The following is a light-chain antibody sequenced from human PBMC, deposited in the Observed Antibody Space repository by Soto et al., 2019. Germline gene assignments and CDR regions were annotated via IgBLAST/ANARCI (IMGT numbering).Light chain of an antibody. CDR2: GAS. CDR3: QQYGSSPGT. Sequence: EIVLTQSPGPLSLSPGERATLSCRAGQTVSSNYLAWYQQKPGQAPRLLIYGASSRATGIPDRFNGSGSGTDFTLTISRLEPEDFAVYYCQQYGSSPGTFGQGTQVEIK. V-gene: IGKV3-20*01. CDR1: QTVSSNY. J-gene: IGKJ1*01.